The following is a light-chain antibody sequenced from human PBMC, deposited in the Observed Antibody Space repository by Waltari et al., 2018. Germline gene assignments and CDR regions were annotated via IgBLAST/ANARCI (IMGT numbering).Light chain of an antibody. Sequence: YLHRPDQPPTLVVFDVTERPSGFAARFSGSSSGNSASLTISGLQSDDEADDYCASYTSSSNYVFGSGTTVTV. V-gene: IGLV2-11*01. J-gene: IGLJ1*01. CDR2: DVT. CDR3: ASYTSSSNYV.